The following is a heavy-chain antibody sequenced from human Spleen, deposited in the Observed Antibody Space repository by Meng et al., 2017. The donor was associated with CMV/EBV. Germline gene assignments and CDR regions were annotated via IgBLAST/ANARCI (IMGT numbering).Heavy chain of an antibody. Sequence: SCAASGFTFSSYAMHWVRQAPGKGLEWVAVISYDGSNKYYADSVKGRFTISRDNSKNTLYLQMNSLRAEDTAVYYCAKVSSGSYYLYYYYGMDVWGQGTTVTVSS. CDR1: GFTFSSYA. D-gene: IGHD1-26*01. CDR2: ISYDGSNK. CDR3: AKVSSGSYYLYYYYGMDV. V-gene: IGHV3-30-3*01. J-gene: IGHJ6*02.